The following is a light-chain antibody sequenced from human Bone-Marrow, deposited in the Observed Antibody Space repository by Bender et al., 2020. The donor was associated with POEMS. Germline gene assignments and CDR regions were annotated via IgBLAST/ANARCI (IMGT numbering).Light chain of an antibody. CDR2: EVS. CDR1: SSDIGRYNY. CDR3: CSYAGSNNFVV. J-gene: IGLJ2*01. V-gene: IGLV2-14*01. Sequence: QSALTQPASVSGSPGQSITIPCTGSSSDIGRYNYVSWYQQHPGKAPKLMIYEVSKRPSGVSNRFSGSKSGNTASLTISGLQAEDEADYYCCSYAGSNNFVVFGGGTKLTVL.